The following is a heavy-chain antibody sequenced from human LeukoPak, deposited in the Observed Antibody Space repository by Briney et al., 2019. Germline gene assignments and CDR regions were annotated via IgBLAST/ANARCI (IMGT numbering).Heavy chain of an antibody. J-gene: IGHJ5*02. D-gene: IGHD6-13*01. Sequence: GESLKVSCKASGYTFTSYGISWVRQAPGQGLEWMGWISAYNGNTNYAQKLQGRVTMTTDTSTSTAYMELRSLRSDDTAVYYCARDLNDIAAAGINWFDPWGQGTLVTVSS. V-gene: IGHV1-18*01. CDR2: ISAYNGNT. CDR1: GYTFTSYG. CDR3: ARDLNDIAAAGINWFDP.